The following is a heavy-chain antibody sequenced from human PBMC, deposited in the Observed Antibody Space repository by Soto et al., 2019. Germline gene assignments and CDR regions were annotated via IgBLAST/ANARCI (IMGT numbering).Heavy chain of an antibody. D-gene: IGHD6-19*01. Sequence: GGSLRLSCAASGFTFSSYSMNWVRQAPGKGLEWISYISGPSSTIYYADSVKGRFTISRDNAKDQLYLQMNSLRDEDMAVYYCVRAPSSGWYGGDPFDIWGQGTMVTVSS. V-gene: IGHV3-48*02. J-gene: IGHJ3*02. CDR2: ISGPSSTI. CDR1: GFTFSSYS. CDR3: VRAPSSGWYGGDPFDI.